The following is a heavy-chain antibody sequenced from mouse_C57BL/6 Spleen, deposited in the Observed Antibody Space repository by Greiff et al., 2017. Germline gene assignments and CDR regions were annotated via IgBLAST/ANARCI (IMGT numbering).Heavy chain of an antibody. D-gene: IGHD1-1*01. Sequence: EVKLMESGGGLVKPGGSLKLSCAASGFTFSSYAMSWVRQTPEKRLEWVATISDGGSYTYYPDNVKGRFTISRDNAKNNLYLQMSHLKSEDTAMYYCARDGYGSSYEWFAYWGQGTLVTVSA. J-gene: IGHJ3*01. CDR1: GFTFSSYA. V-gene: IGHV5-4*01. CDR3: ARDGYGSSYEWFAY. CDR2: ISDGGSYT.